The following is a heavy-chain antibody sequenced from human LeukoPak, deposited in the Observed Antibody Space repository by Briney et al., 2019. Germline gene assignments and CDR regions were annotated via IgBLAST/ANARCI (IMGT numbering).Heavy chain of an antibody. J-gene: IGHJ3*02. CDR1: GGSISSSSYY. D-gene: IGHD5-18*01. CDR2: IHYSGST. Sequence: SETLSLTCTVSGGSISSSSYYWGWIRQPPGKGLEWIGSIHYSGSTYYNPSLKSRVTISVDTSKNQFSLKLSSVAAADTAVYYCAIEDTAMVTDAFDIWGQGTMVTVSS. CDR3: AIEDTAMVTDAFDI. V-gene: IGHV4-39*07.